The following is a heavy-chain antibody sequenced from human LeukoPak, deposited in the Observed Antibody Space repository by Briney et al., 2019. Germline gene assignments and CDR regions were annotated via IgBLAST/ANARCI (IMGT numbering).Heavy chain of an antibody. V-gene: IGHV4-59*01. Sequence: PSETLSLTCSVSDVSISSSYWSWIRQPPGKGLEWIGYISYTGSTHYNPSLKSRLTISVDKAKNQFSLKVSSVTAADTAVYSCARGIWFGEAYYFSMDVWGKGTTVTISS. D-gene: IGHD3-10*01. CDR1: DVSISSSY. CDR3: ARGIWFGEAYYFSMDV. J-gene: IGHJ6*03. CDR2: ISYTGST.